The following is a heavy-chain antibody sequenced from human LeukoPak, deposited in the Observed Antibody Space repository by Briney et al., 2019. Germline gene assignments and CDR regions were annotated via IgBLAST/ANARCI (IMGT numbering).Heavy chain of an antibody. Sequence: GGSLRLSCAASGFTFSDYCMSWIRQAPGKGLEWISYISSSGSTIYYADSVKGRFTISRDNAKNSLYLQMNSLRAEDTAVYYCARPRRSSSSPPENWGQGTLVTVSS. CDR3: ARPRRSSSSPPEN. CDR1: GFTFSDYC. D-gene: IGHD6-6*01. V-gene: IGHV3-11*01. J-gene: IGHJ4*02. CDR2: ISSSGSTI.